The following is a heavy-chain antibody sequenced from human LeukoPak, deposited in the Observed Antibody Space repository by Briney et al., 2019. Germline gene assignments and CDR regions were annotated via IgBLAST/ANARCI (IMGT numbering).Heavy chain of an antibody. V-gene: IGHV4-61*01. CDR3: ARYNWNTWFDP. CDR1: GDSVSNDRYY. CDR2: IRYSGHT. D-gene: IGHD1-1*01. J-gene: IGHJ5*02. Sequence: SEILSLTCTVSGDSVSNDRYYWTWIRQSPGKGLEWIAYIRYSGHTNYNPSLDTRVTISLDASKNQLSLRLYSVTAADTAMYYCARYNWNTWFDPWGQGALVTVSS.